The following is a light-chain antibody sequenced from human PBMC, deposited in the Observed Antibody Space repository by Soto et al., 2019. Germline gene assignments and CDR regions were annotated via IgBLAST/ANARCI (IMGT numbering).Light chain of an antibody. J-gene: IGKJ1*01. CDR2: DAS. CDR3: QQDTSLWT. Sequence: DIQMTQSPSTLSASVGDRVTITCRASQSISSWLAWYQQKPEKAPKVLIYDASSLESGVPSRFSGSGSWTAFPLTISSLQPDDFATNSCQQDTSLWTFGQGTKVEI. V-gene: IGKV1-5*01. CDR1: QSISSW.